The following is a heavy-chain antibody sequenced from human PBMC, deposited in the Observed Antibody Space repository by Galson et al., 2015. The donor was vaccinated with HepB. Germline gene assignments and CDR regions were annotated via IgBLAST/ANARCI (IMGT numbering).Heavy chain of an antibody. CDR1: GFTFSSYA. Sequence: SLRLSCAASGFTFSSYAMRWVRQAPGKGLEWVAVISYDGSNKYYADSVKGRFTISRDNSKNTLYLQMNSLRAEDTAVYYCAREGPAVVLDYWGQGTLVTVSS. CDR2: ISYDGSNK. V-gene: IGHV3-30-3*01. CDR3: AREGPAVVLDY. D-gene: IGHD6-19*01. J-gene: IGHJ4*02.